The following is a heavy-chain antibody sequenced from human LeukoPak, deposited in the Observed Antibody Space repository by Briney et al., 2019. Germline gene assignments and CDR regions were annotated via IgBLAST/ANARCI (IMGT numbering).Heavy chain of an antibody. V-gene: IGHV3-48*03. CDR2: ISTGGSTI. D-gene: IGHD2-21*01. CDR3: ARGNTYFDY. J-gene: IGHJ4*02. Sequence: GGSLRLSCAGSGFTFRSYEMNWVRQAPGKGLEWVSYISTGGSTIYYADSVKGRFTISRDNANNSLYLQLNSLRAEDTAVYYCARGNTYFDYWGQGTLVTVSS. CDR1: GFTFRSYE.